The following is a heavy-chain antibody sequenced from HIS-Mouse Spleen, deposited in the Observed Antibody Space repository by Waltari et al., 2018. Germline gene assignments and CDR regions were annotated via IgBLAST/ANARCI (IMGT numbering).Heavy chain of an antibody. J-gene: IGHJ4*02. D-gene: IGHD1-26*01. CDR2: IYYSGST. V-gene: IGHV4-39*07. Sequence: QLQLQESGPGLVKPSETLSLTCTVSGGSISSSSYYWGWIRQPPGKGLEWIGSIYYSGSTYYNPSLKSRVTISVDTSKNQFSLKLSSVTAADTAVYYCARGTAELLGHYFDYWGQGTLVTVSS. CDR1: GGSISSSSYY. CDR3: ARGTAELLGHYFDY.